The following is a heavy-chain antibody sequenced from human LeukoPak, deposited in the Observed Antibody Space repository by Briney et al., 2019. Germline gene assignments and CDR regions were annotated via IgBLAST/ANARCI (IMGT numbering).Heavy chain of an antibody. CDR2: IYHSGRT. J-gene: IGHJ6*03. Sequence: PSETLSLTCTVSGYSISSGYYWGWIRQPPGKGLEWIGTIYHSGRTYYNPSLKSRVTISVDTSKNQFSLNLSFVTAADTAVYYCSRGLAAVTYYYYYYMDVWGKGTTVTVSS. D-gene: IGHD6-25*01. CDR3: SRGLAAVTYYYYYYMDV. V-gene: IGHV4-38-2*02. CDR1: GYSISSGYY.